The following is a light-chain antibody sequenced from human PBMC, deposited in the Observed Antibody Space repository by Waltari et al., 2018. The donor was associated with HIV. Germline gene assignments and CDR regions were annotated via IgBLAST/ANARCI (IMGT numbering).Light chain of an antibody. CDR2: EVT. J-gene: IGLJ2*01. CDR3: CSYTGTGVV. Sequence: QSALTQPASVSGSPGQSITISCTGTSSDVGAYNLVSWYQQNAGKAPKLMIFEVTQRPSGVSDRFSGSRSGNTASLTISGLQADDEGDYYCCSYTGTGVVFGGGTKLTVL. CDR1: SSDVGAYNL. V-gene: IGLV2-23*02.